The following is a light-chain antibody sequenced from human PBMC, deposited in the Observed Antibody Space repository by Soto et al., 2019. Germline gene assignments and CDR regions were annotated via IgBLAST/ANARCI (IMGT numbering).Light chain of an antibody. V-gene: IGKV1-9*01. CDR1: QGVRSY. CDR3: PQVYTYPRT. J-gene: IGKJ1*01. CDR2: GAS. Sequence: IQLTQSPSSLSASVGDRVTITCRASQGVRSYLAWFQQRPGKAPKLLIFGASTLQNGVPARFSGGGFGTEFTLTITSLQPEDFATYYCPQVYTYPRTFGQGTKVEIK.